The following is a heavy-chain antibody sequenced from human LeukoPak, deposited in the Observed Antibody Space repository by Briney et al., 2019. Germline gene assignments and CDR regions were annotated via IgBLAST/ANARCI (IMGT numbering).Heavy chain of an antibody. V-gene: IGHV3-13*01. CDR3: AGGPHTEGFDY. CDR2: INTAGKT. Sequence: GGSLRLSCAASGFTLSNYDMHWVRQATGRGLEWVAAINTAGKTYYANSVRGRFTISRENAKKSLYLQMNSLRAEDTAVYYCAGGPHTEGFDYWGQGTLVTVSS. J-gene: IGHJ4*02. CDR1: GFTLSNYD.